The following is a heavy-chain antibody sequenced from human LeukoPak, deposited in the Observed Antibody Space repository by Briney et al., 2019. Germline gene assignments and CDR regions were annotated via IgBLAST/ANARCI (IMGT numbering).Heavy chain of an antibody. CDR2: IKTDGRTT. Sequence: GGSLRLSCAASRMTFSNHWMHRVRQAPGKGLVWVSLIKTDGRTTIYTDSVKGRFTISRDNGKSILYLQMNSLRAEDTGIYYCTTGPSYGYEWWGQGTVVTVSS. CDR3: TTGPSYGYEW. J-gene: IGHJ4*02. D-gene: IGHD3-16*01. CDR1: RMTFSNHW. V-gene: IGHV3-74*01.